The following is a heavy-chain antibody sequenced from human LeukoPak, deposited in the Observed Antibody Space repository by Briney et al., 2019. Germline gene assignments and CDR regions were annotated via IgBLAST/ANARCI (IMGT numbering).Heavy chain of an antibody. CDR3: ARLNYDILTGYYPAVDY. V-gene: IGHV1-69*04. D-gene: IGHD3-9*01. Sequence: ASVKVSCKASGGTFSSYAISWVRQAPGQGLEWMGRIIPILGIANYAQKFQGRVTITADKSTSTAYMELSSLRSEDTAVYYCARLNYDILTGYYPAVDYWGQGTLGTVSS. CDR1: GGTFSSYA. J-gene: IGHJ4*02. CDR2: IIPILGIA.